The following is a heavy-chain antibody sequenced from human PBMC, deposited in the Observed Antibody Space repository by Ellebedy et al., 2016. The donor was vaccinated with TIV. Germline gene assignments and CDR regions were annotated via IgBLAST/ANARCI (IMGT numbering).Heavy chain of an antibody. Sequence: ASVKVSCXASGGTFSSYAIRWVRQAPGQGLEWMGWISAYNGNTNYAQKLQGRVTMTTDTSTSTAYMELRSLRSDDTAVYYCARDLYYDSSGYGYWGQGTLVTVSS. CDR1: GGTFSSYA. V-gene: IGHV1-18*01. CDR3: ARDLYYDSSGYGY. J-gene: IGHJ4*02. CDR2: ISAYNGNT. D-gene: IGHD3-22*01.